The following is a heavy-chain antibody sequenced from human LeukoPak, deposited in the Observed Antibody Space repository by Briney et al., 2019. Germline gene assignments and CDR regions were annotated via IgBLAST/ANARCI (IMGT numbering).Heavy chain of an antibody. CDR2: IYYSGST. V-gene: IGHV4-39*01. Sequence: SETLSLTCTVSGGSISSSSYYWGWIRQPPGKGLEWIGSIYYSGSTYYNPSLKSRVTISVDTPKNQFSLKLSSVTAADTAVYYCARRDITYYDILTGYWVYWGQGTLVTVSS. D-gene: IGHD3-9*01. CDR1: GGSISSSSYY. CDR3: ARRDITYYDILTGYWVY. J-gene: IGHJ4*02.